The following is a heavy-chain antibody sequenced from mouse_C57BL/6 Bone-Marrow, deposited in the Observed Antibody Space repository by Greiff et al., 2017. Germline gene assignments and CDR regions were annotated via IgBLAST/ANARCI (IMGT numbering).Heavy chain of an antibody. D-gene: IGHD3-1*01. V-gene: IGHV1-81*01. Sequence: QVQLQQSGAELARPGASVKLSCKASGYTFTSYGLSRVKQRTGQGLEWIGEIYPSSGNTYYNAKFKGKDTLTADQSSSTAYMELRSLTSEDAAVYVCASNSRGFDYWGQGTTLTVSS. J-gene: IGHJ2*01. CDR2: IYPSSGNT. CDR1: GYTFTSYG. CDR3: ASNSRGFDY.